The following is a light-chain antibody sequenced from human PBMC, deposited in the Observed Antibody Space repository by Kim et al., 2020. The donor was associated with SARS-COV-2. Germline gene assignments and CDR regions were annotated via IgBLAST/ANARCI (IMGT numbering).Light chain of an antibody. CDR1: QGVNTY. Sequence: AIRMTQSPSTLSASTGDRVTITCRASQGVNTYLAWYQQKSGKAPKLLIFGASTLQSAVPSRFSGSGSGTDFALTINSLQTEDFAIYYCQQYYSYPLTFGGGTKLEIK. J-gene: IGKJ4*01. CDR3: QQYYSYPLT. V-gene: IGKV1-8*01. CDR2: GAS.